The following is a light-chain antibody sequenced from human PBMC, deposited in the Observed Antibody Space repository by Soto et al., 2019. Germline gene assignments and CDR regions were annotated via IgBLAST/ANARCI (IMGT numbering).Light chain of an antibody. V-gene: IGLV2-14*01. J-gene: IGLJ1*01. CDR2: EVS. Sequence: QSVLTQPASVSGSPGQSITISCTGTSSDVGGYNYVSWYQQHPGKAPKLMIYEVSNRPSGVSNRFSGSKSGNTASLTIAGLQAEDEADYYCSSYAGRSTLYVFGTGT. CDR1: SSDVGGYNY. CDR3: SSYAGRSTLYV.